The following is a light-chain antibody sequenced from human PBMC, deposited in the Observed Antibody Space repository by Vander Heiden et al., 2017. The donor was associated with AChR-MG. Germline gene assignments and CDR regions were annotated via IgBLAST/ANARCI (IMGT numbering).Light chain of an antibody. CDR2: QDS. V-gene: IGLV3-1*01. CDR1: NLGDKY. CDR3: QAWDSSIEV. J-gene: IGLJ2*01. Sequence: SYELTQPPSVSVSQGKTENIICTGENLGDKYPGWDQQKAGQSTGVVTYQDSKRPSGIPERFDGSNSGKKDNLTSSGTQAVDEAYYYCQAWDSSIEVVGGGPKL.